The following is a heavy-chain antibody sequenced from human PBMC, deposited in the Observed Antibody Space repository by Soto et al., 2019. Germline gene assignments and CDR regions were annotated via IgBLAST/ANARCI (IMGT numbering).Heavy chain of an antibody. V-gene: IGHV3-23*01. Sequence: EVQLLESGGGLVQPGGSLRLSCAASGFTFSSYAMSWVRQAPGKGLEWVSAISGSGGSTYYADSVKGRFTISRDNSKNTLYVQMNSLRAEDTAVYYCAKTPIAYILTGYQGYFDLWGRGTLVTVSS. D-gene: IGHD3-9*01. CDR2: ISGSGGST. CDR1: GFTFSSYA. CDR3: AKTPIAYILTGYQGYFDL. J-gene: IGHJ2*01.